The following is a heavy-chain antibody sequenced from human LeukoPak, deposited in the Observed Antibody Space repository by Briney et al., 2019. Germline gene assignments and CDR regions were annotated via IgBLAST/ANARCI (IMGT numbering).Heavy chain of an antibody. J-gene: IGHJ6*02. D-gene: IGHD5-12*01. Sequence: PSETLSLTCTVSGGSISTYHWSWIRQPAGKGLEWIGRIFPSGSTNYNPSLKSRVTISVDTSKNQFSLKLSSVTAADTAVYYCARHGGGYSGYDYQFGMDVWGQGTTVTVSS. CDR3: ARHGGGYSGYDYQFGMDV. CDR2: IFPSGST. CDR1: GGSISTYH. V-gene: IGHV4-4*07.